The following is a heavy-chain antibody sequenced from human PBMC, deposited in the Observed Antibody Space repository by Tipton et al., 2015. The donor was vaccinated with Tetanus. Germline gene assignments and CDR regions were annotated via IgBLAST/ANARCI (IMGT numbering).Heavy chain of an antibody. CDR2: IDPNSGGT. J-gene: IGHJ6*02. V-gene: IGHV1-2*02. D-gene: IGHD3-22*01. CDR1: GYTFTGYY. Sequence: QLVQSGAEVKKPGASVKVSCMASGYTFTGYYMYWVRQAPGQGLEWMGWIDPNSGGTVYAQKFQGRVTMTRDTSISTAYMELRSLRSDDTAVYYCARDRGDYIYYGMDVWGPGTTVTVS. CDR3: ARDRGDYIYYGMDV.